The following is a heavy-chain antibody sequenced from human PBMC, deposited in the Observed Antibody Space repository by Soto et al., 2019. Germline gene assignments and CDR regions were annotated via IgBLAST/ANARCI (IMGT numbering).Heavy chain of an antibody. J-gene: IGHJ6*03. CDR2: IYYSGST. CDR3: ARGPPQIVYYHYMDV. CDR1: GAPLSSYY. V-gene: IGHV4-59*01. D-gene: IGHD1-26*01. Sequence: SETLSLACTVSGAPLSSYYWSWIRQPPGKGLEWIGYIYYSGSTNYNPSLKSRVTISVDTSKNQFSLKLSSVTAADTAVYYCARGPPQIVYYHYMDVWGKGTTVTVSS.